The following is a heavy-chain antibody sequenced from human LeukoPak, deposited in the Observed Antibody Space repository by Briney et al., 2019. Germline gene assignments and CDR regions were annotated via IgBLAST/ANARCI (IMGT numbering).Heavy chain of an antibody. CDR3: AKGDYGDYVDFDY. CDR2: ISSGSSYI. D-gene: IGHD4-17*01. J-gene: IGHJ4*02. V-gene: IGHV3-21*01. CDR1: GFTFSSYS. Sequence: GGSLRLSCAASGFTFSSYSMNCVRQAPGKRLEWVSSISSGSSYIYYADSVKGRFTISRDNAKNSLYLQMNSLRAEDTAVYYCAKGDYGDYVDFDYWGQGTLVTISS.